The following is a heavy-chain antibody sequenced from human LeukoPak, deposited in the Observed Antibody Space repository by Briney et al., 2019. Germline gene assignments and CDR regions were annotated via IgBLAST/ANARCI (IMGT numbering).Heavy chain of an antibody. CDR1: GGSFSGYY. J-gene: IGHJ4*02. D-gene: IGHD2-15*01. V-gene: IGHV4-34*01. CDR3: AGGYCSGGSCYSGLDY. Sequence: PSETLSLTCAVYGGSFSGYYWSWIRQPPGKGLEWVGEINHSGSTNYNPSFKSRVTISVDPSKNQFSLKLSSVTAADTAEYYCAGGYCSGGSCYSGLDYWGQGTLVTVSS. CDR2: INHSGST.